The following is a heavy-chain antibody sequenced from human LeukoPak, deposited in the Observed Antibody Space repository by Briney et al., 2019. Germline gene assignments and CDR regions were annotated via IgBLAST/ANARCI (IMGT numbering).Heavy chain of an antibody. D-gene: IGHD4-23*01. Sequence: GGSLRLSSAASGFTFSSYSMNWVRQAPGKGLEWVANIKQDGSETYYVDSVKGRFTISRDNAKSSLYLQMNSLRAEDTAVYFCARDPLYGGVDLDHWGRGTLVTVSS. V-gene: IGHV3-7*01. J-gene: IGHJ4*02. CDR3: ARDPLYGGVDLDH. CDR1: GFTFSSYS. CDR2: IKQDGSET.